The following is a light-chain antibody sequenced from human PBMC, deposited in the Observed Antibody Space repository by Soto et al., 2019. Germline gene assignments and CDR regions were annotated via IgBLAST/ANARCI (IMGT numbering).Light chain of an antibody. CDR3: QQYGSSPPYT. V-gene: IGKV3-20*01. Sequence: EVVLTQSPGTRSLSPGERATLSCRASQSVRNNYFAWYQQKPGQAPRLLIFGSSDRATGIPDRFSGSGSGTDFTLTISRLEPEDFAVYYCQQYGSSPPYTFGQGTKLEIK. CDR2: GSS. CDR1: QSVRNNY. J-gene: IGKJ2*01.